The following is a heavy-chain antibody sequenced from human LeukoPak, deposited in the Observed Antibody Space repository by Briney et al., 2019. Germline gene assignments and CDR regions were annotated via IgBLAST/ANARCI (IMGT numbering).Heavy chain of an antibody. CDR3: ARVFGTTAWYMDV. D-gene: IGHD1-1*01. Sequence: GGSLRLSCVASGFTFRSYEMNWVRQAPGKGLEWVANIKQDGSEKYYVDSVKGRFTISRDNAKNSLYLQMNSLRAEDTAVYYCARVFGTTAWYMDVWGKGTTVTVSS. V-gene: IGHV3-7*01. J-gene: IGHJ6*03. CDR1: GFTFRSYE. CDR2: IKQDGSEK.